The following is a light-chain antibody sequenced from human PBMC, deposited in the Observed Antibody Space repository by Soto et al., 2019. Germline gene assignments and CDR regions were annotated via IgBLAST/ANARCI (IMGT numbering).Light chain of an antibody. J-gene: IGLJ2*01. Sequence: QSALPQPASVSGSPGQSIPISCTGTSSDIGGYNYVSWFQQHPGKAPKLIIYDVNNRPSGVSNRFSGSKSGTTASLAISGLQAEDEAEYFCSSYAGTNTLVLFGGGTKLTVL. CDR1: SSDIGGYNY. CDR2: DVN. V-gene: IGLV2-14*01. CDR3: SSYAGTNTLVL.